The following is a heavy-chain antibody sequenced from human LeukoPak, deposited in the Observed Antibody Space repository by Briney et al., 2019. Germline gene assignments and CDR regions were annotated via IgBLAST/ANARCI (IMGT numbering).Heavy chain of an antibody. CDR3: ARDRCGGDCYYFDY. CDR1: GGTFSSYE. V-gene: IGHV1-69*05. Sequence: SVKVSCKASGGTFSSYEISWVRQAPGQGLEWMGGIIPMFGTAKYAQKFQGRVTITTDKSTSTAYMELSSLRSDDTAVYYCARDRCGGDCYYFDYWGQGTLVTVSS. D-gene: IGHD2-21*02. J-gene: IGHJ4*02. CDR2: IIPMFGTA.